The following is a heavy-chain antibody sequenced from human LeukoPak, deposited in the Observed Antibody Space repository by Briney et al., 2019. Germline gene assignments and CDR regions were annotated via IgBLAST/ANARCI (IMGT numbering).Heavy chain of an antibody. Sequence: GRSLRLSCAASGFTFDDCAMHWVRQAPGKGLEWVSTICWNSGSIGYADSVKGRFTISRDNAKNSLYLQMNSLRAEDTALYYCAKDKGYCSTTSCYMFDYWGQGTLVTVSS. CDR3: AKDKGYCSTTSCYMFDY. CDR1: GFTFDDCA. CDR2: ICWNSGSI. D-gene: IGHD2-2*02. V-gene: IGHV3-9*01. J-gene: IGHJ4*02.